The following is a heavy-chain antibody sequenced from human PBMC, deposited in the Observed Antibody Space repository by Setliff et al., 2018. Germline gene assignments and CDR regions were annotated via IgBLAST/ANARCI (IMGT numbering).Heavy chain of an antibody. CDR2: IWDDGYNE. CDR1: GFTFSSYR. J-gene: IGHJ6*03. Sequence: SCAASGFTFSSYRMHWVRQAPGKGLEWVAVIWDDGYNEYSLESVKGRFTISRDNGKNTLYLQMNSLRVEDTAVYYCARDISYHSSGGPGYYYMDVWGTGTTVTVSS. D-gene: IGHD3-22*01. V-gene: IGHV3-33*08. CDR3: ARDISYHSSGGPGYYYMDV.